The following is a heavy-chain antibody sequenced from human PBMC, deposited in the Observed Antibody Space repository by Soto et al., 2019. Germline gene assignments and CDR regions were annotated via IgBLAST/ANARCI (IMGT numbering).Heavy chain of an antibody. CDR1: GGSISSSSYY. J-gene: IGHJ4*02. CDR3: ARHLITAVRCGELLLYYFDY. CDR2: IYYSGST. Sequence: QLQLQESGPGLVKPSETLSLTCTVSGGSISSSSYYWGWIRQPPGKGLEWIGSIYYSGSTYYNPSLKSRVTMSVDTSNNQFSLKLSSVTAADTAGYYCARHLITAVRCGELLLYYFDYWGQGTLVTVSS. V-gene: IGHV4-39*01. D-gene: IGHD3-10*01.